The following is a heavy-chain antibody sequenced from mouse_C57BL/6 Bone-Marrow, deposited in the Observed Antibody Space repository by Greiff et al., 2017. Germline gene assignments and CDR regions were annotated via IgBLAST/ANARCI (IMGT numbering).Heavy chain of an antibody. CDR1: GYTFTSYW. V-gene: IGHV1-52*01. CDR2: IDPSDSET. J-gene: IGHJ4*01. D-gene: IGHD2-3*01. Sequence: QVQLQQPGAELVRPGSSVKLSCKASGYTFTSYWMHWVKQRPIQGLEWIGNIDPSDSETHYNQKFKDKATLTVDKSSSTAYMQLSSLTSEDSAVYDCARYDGYYAMDYWGQGTSVTVSS. CDR3: ARYDGYYAMDY.